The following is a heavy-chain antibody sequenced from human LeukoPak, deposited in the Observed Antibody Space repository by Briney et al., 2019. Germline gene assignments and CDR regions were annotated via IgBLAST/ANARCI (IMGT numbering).Heavy chain of an antibody. J-gene: IGHJ4*02. CDR1: EYTFTGYY. D-gene: IGHD5-18*01. V-gene: IGHV1-2*02. CDR2: INPNSGGT. CDR3: ARDRACSYGPFDY. Sequence: ASVKVSCKASEYTFTGYYMHWVRQAPGQGLGWMGWINPNSGGTNYAQKFQGRVTMTRETSISTAYMELSRLRSDDTAVYYCARDRACSYGPFDYWGQGTLVTVSP.